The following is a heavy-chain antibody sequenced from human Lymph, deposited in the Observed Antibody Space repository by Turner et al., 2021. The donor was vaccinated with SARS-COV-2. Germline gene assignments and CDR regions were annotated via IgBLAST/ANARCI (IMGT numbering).Heavy chain of an antibody. V-gene: IGHV1-2*02. Sequence: QVQLVQPGAEVKKPGASVKASCKASGYTFTGYYVHGVRQAPGQGLEWMGWINPNSGGTDYAQNVQGRVTMTRDTSISTAYMELSRLSSDDTAVYYCARSLGYSSGWYGDAFDIWGLGTMVTVSS. CDR1: GYTFTGYY. D-gene: IGHD6-19*01. CDR3: ARSLGYSSGWYGDAFDI. CDR2: INPNSGGT. J-gene: IGHJ3*02.